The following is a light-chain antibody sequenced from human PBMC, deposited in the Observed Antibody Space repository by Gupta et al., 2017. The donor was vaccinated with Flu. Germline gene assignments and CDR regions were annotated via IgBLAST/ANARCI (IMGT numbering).Light chain of an antibody. Sequence: PVNLSVSPGDRATLSCRASQSLNTNVAWYQQKPGQPPRLLIYGSSTRAAGVPARFGGSGSGTEFTLTISSRQSEDFAIYYCQQGNSCPLVFGQGTKVEIK. CDR1: QSLNTN. CDR2: GSS. V-gene: IGKV3-15*01. J-gene: IGKJ1*01. CDR3: QQGNSCPLV.